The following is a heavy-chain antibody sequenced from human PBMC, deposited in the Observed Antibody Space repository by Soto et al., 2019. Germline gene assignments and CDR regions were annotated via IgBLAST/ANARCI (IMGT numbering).Heavy chain of an antibody. CDR3: ARPSGSYLYYFDY. V-gene: IGHV4-39*01. Sequence: PSETLSLTCTVSGGSISSSSYYWGWIRQPPGKGLEWIGSIYYSGSTYYNPSLKSRVTISVDTSKNQFSLKLSSVTAADTAVYYCARPSGSYLYYFDYWGQGILVTVS. J-gene: IGHJ4*02. CDR1: GGSISSSSYY. D-gene: IGHD1-26*01. CDR2: IYYSGST.